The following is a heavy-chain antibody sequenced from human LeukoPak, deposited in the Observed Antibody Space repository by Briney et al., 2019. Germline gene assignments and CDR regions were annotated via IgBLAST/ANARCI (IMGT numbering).Heavy chain of an antibody. CDR3: ATGSRITIFGVVRNFDY. CDR2: INHSGST. J-gene: IGHJ4*02. V-gene: IGHV4-34*01. D-gene: IGHD3-3*01. Sequence: SETLSLTCAVYGGSFSGYYWSWIRQPPGKGLEWIGEINHSGSTNYNPSLKSRVTISVDTSKNQFSLKLSSVTAADTAVYYCATGSRITIFGVVRNFDYWGQGTLVTVSS. CDR1: GGSFSGYY.